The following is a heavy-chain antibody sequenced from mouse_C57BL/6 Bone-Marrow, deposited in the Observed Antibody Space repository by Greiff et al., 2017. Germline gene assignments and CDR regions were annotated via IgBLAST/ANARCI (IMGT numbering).Heavy chain of an antibody. Sequence: EVQLQESGAELVRPGASVKLSCTASGFNIKDDSMHWVKQRPEQGLEWIGWIDPENGDTEYDAKFQGKATITADTSSNTAFLQLSSLTSEDTAVYYWTAPNDYDDPRGFAYWGRGTLVTVSA. CDR2: IDPENGDT. D-gene: IGHD2-4*01. CDR1: GFNIKDDS. J-gene: IGHJ3*01. V-gene: IGHV14-4*01. CDR3: TAPNDYDDPRGFAY.